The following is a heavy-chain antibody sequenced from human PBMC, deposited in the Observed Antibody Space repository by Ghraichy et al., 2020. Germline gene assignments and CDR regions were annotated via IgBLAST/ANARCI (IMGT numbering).Heavy chain of an antibody. CDR3: ATYRIAIQDADTYYGMDV. J-gene: IGHJ6*02. CDR1: GYTLTELS. CDR2: FDPEDGET. Sequence: ASVKVSCKVSGYTLTELSMHWVRQAPGKGLEWMGGFDPEDGETIYAQKFQGRVTMTEDTSTDTAYMELSSLRSEDTAVYYCATYRIAIQDADTYYGMDVWGQGTTVTVSS. V-gene: IGHV1-24*01. D-gene: IGHD3-16*02.